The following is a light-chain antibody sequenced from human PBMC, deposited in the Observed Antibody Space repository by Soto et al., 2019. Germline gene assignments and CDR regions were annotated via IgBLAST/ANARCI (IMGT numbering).Light chain of an antibody. V-gene: IGLV2-11*01. CDR3: CSYAGSYTYV. CDR1: SSDIGSYIY. Sequence: QSALTQPRSVSGSPGQSVTISCTGTSSDIGSYIYVSWYQQHPGKAPKYIIYDVNKRPPGVPNRFSGSKSDNTASLTISGLQAEDEAEYYCCSYAGSYTYVFGTGTKVTVL. J-gene: IGLJ1*01. CDR2: DVN.